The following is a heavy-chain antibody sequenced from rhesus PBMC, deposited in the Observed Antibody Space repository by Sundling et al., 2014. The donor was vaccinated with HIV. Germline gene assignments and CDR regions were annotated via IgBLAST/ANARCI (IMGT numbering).Heavy chain of an antibody. D-gene: IGHD3-3*01. Sequence: EVQLVESGGGLAKPGGSLRLSCAASGFTFDDYALHWVRQAPGKGLEWVSGISWDGDNTYYADSVKGRFTISRDNAKNSLYLQMDSLRAEDTALYYCARGGYLDWLLLFGLDYLGPRGRRHRLL. CDR1: GFTFDDYA. V-gene: IGHV3-67*01. CDR2: ISWDGDNT. CDR3: ARGGYLDWLLLFGLDY. J-gene: IGHJ6*01.